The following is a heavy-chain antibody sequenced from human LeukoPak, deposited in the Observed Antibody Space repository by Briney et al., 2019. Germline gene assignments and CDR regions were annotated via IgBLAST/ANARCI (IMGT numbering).Heavy chain of an antibody. V-gene: IGHV3-53*01. D-gene: IGHD5-12*01. J-gene: IGHJ4*02. CDR1: GFTVSSNY. CDR3: ARESVVAQNFDY. CDR2: IYSGGST. Sequence: GGSLRLSCAASGFTVSSNYMSWVRQAPGKGLEWVSVIYSGGSTYYADSVKGRFTISRDNSKNTLYLQMNGLRAEDTAVYYCARESVVAQNFDYWGQGTLVTVSS.